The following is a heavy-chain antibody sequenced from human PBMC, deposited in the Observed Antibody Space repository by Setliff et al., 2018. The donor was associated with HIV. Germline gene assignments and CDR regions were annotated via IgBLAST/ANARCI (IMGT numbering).Heavy chain of an antibody. CDR2: IIPIFGTT. V-gene: IGHV1-69*13. J-gene: IGHJ4*02. CDR3: ARPWGGLVQTANYFDS. Sequence: SVKVSCKASGYPFTGYYIHCVRQAPGQGLEWMGGIIPIFGTTKYAQKFQGRVTISADESTRTANMELSSLTVEDTAVYFCARPWGGLVQTANYFDSWGQGTLVTVSS. CDR1: GYPFTGYY. D-gene: IGHD3-3*01.